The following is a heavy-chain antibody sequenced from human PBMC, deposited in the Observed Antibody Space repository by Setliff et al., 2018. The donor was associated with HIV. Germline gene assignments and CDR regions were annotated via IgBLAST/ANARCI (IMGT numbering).Heavy chain of an antibody. J-gene: IGHJ3*02. CDR2: INAAISHT. Sequence: ASVKVSCKASGYSFSSYAIHWVRQAAGQSPEWLGWINAAISHTRYSPKFQDRVTLTTDTSAGTIHMEMRSLRSEDTAVYYCVGGRGGFFDEPFDMWGPGT. D-gene: IGHD3-16*01. V-gene: IGHV1-3*01. CDR1: GYSFSSYA. CDR3: VGGRGGFFDEPFDM.